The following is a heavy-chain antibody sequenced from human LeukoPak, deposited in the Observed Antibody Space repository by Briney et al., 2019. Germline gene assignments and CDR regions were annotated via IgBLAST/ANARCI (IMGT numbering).Heavy chain of an antibody. CDR1: GGSISSYY. D-gene: IGHD6-13*01. V-gene: IGHV4-59*01. Sequence: PSETLSLTCTVSGGSISSYYWSWIRQPPGKGLEWIGYIYYSGSTNYNPSLKSRVTISVDTSKNQFSLKLSSVTAADTAVYYCARALIAAAATGFDPWGQGTLVTVSP. J-gene: IGHJ5*02. CDR2: IYYSGST. CDR3: ARALIAAAATGFDP.